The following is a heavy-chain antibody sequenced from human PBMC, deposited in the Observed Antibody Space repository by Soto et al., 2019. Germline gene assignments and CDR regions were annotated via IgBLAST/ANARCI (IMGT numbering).Heavy chain of an antibody. CDR2: ISGSGGST. D-gene: IGHD2-15*01. Sequence: GGSLRLSCAASGFTFSSYAMSWVRQAPGKGLEWVSAISGSGGSTYYADSVKGRFTISRDNSKNTLYLQMNSLRAEDTAVYYCVKDPRYCSGGSCYSAEYFQHWGQGTLVTVSS. CDR1: GFTFSSYA. V-gene: IGHV3-23*01. J-gene: IGHJ1*01. CDR3: VKDPRYCSGGSCYSAEYFQH.